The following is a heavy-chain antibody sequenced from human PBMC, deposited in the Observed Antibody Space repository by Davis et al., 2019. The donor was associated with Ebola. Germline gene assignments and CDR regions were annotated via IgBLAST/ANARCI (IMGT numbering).Heavy chain of an antibody. Sequence: GGSLRLSCAASGFTFSSYSMNWVRQAPGKGLEWVSSISSSSSYIYYADSVKGRFTISRDNAKNSLYLQMNSLRAEDTAVYYCATNTVSTLFHYWGQGTLVTVSS. V-gene: IGHV3-21*01. J-gene: IGHJ4*02. CDR2: ISSSSSYI. D-gene: IGHD4-11*01. CDR3: ATNTVSTLFHY. CDR1: GFTFSSYS.